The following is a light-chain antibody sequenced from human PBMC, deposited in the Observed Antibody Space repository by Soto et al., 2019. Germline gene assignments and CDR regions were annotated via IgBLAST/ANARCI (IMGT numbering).Light chain of an antibody. CDR1: QSVTINY. CDR3: QQSGTSPPVA. V-gene: IGKV3-20*01. CDR2: GAS. J-gene: IGKJ4*01. Sequence: EIVSTQSPGTLSLSPGERATLSCRASQSVTINYLAWYQQKPGQAPRLLIYGASNRATGIPDRFSGSGSGTDFTLTISRLEPEDFAVYYCQQSGTSPPVAFGGGTKVDI.